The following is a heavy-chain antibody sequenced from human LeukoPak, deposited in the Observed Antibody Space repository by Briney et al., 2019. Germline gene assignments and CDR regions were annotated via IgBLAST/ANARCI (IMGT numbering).Heavy chain of an antibody. V-gene: IGHV3-7*03. D-gene: IGHD3-22*01. CDR2: IKEDGSET. CDR3: ARPGDYYDSSGYYRFEY. Sequence: PGGSLRLSCVASGLNFNSRWMDWVRRAPGQGLEWVASIKEDGSETHYVDSVRGRFTISRDNAKNSLYLQMNSLRAEDTAVYYCARPGDYYDSSGYYRFEYWGQGTLVTVSS. J-gene: IGHJ4*02. CDR1: GLNFNSRW.